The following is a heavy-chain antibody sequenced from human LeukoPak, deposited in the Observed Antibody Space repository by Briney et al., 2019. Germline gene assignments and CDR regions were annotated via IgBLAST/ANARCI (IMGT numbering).Heavy chain of an antibody. CDR3: AKAQQNCSSTSCYGGYYYYYMDV. D-gene: IGHD2-2*01. CDR1: GFTFSSYG. CDR2: ISYDGSNK. J-gene: IGHJ6*03. V-gene: IGHV3-30*18. Sequence: GRSLRLSCAASGFTFSSYGMHWVRQAPGKGLEWAAVISYDGSNKYYADSVKGRFTISRDNSKNTLYLQMNSLRAEDTAVYYCAKAQQNCSSTSCYGGYYYYYMDVWGKGTTVTVSS.